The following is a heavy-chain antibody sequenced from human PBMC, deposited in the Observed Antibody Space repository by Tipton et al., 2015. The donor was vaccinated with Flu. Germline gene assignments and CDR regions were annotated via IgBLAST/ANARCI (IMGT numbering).Heavy chain of an antibody. D-gene: IGHD2-21*02. CDR1: GGSISSYY. CDR3: ARDVFVTPGPLYY. J-gene: IGHJ4*02. CDR2: IHYTGRT. V-gene: IGHV4-59*01. Sequence: GLVKPSETLSLTCTVSGGSISSYYYNWIRQPPRKRLEWIGYIHYTGRTSYNSSLKSRVTISLDASKNQFSLKLSSVTAADTAVYYCARDVFVTPGPLYYWGQGTLVTVSS.